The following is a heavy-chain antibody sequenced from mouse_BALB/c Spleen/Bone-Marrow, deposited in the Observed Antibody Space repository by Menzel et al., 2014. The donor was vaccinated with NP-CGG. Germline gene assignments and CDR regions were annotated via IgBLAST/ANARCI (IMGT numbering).Heavy chain of an antibody. CDR1: GYTFTSYW. J-gene: IGHJ2*01. CDR3: ARWGFDY. Sequence: QVQLQQSGAELVKPGASVKLSCKASGYTFTSYWMHWVKQRPGQGLEWIGEINPSNGRTNYNEKFKSKATLTVDKSSGTAYMQLSSLTSEDSAVYYCARWGFDYWGQGTTLTVSS. CDR2: INPSNGRT. V-gene: IGHV1S81*02.